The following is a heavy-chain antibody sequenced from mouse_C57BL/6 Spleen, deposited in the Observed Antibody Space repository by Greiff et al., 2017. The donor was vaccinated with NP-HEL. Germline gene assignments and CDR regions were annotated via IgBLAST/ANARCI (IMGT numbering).Heavy chain of an antibody. D-gene: IGHD4-1*02. Sequence: EVQLQQSGPELVKPGASVKISCKASGYSFTGYYMNWVKQSPEKSLEWIGEINPSTGGTTYNQKFKAKATLTVDKSSSTAYMQLKSLTSEDSAVYYCARSDQLGHYFDYWGQGTTLTVSS. J-gene: IGHJ2*01. CDR3: ARSDQLGHYFDY. V-gene: IGHV1-42*01. CDR1: GYSFTGYY. CDR2: INPSTGGT.